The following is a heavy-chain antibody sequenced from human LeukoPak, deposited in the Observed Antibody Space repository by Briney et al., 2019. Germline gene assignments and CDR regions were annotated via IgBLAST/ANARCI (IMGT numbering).Heavy chain of an antibody. CDR2: MNPNSGNT. D-gene: IGHD5-24*01. Sequence: ASVKVSCKASGYTFTSYDINWVRQATGQGLEWMGWMNPNSGNTGYAQKFQGRVTMTRNTSISTAYMELSSLRSEDTAVYYCARFGYGYNTYYGMDVWGQGTTVTVSS. J-gene: IGHJ6*02. CDR3: ARFGYGYNTYYGMDV. V-gene: IGHV1-8*01. CDR1: GYTFTSYD.